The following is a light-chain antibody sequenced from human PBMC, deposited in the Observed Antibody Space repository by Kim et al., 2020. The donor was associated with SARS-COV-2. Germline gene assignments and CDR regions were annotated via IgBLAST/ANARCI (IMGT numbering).Light chain of an antibody. V-gene: IGKV3-15*01. CDR2: GAS. CDR1: QSVSSN. Sequence: AAQGDRPTRSCRASQSVSSNSAWHQQKRGQATRLLNYGASSRATGIPARFSGSGSGTEFTITSSSLQSEDFADYYWQQYNNWPFTFGGGTKVDIK. CDR3: QQYNNWPFT. J-gene: IGKJ4*02.